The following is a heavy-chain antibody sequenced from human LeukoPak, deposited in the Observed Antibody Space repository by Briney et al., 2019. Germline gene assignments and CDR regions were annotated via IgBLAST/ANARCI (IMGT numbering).Heavy chain of an antibody. V-gene: IGHV3-23*01. CDR2: ISGSGGST. J-gene: IGHJ4*02. D-gene: IGHD3-9*01. CDR1: GFTFSSYE. Sequence: GSLRLSCAASGFTFSSYEMNWVRQAPGKGLEWVSAISGSGGSTYYADSVKGRFTISRDNSKNTLCLQMNSLRAEDTAVYYCAKDRSWNDILTGYYIYDFDYWGQGTLVTVSS. CDR3: AKDRSWNDILTGYYIYDFDY.